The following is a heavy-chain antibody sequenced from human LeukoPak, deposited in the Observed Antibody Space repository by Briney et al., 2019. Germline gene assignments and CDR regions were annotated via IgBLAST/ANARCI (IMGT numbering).Heavy chain of an antibody. Sequence: SETLSLTCAVYGGSFSGYYWSWIRQPPGKGLEWIGEINHSGSTNYNPSLKSRVIISVDTSKNQFSLKLSSVTAADTAVYYCASGSSSGYDMGYWGQGTLVTASS. V-gene: IGHV4-34*01. CDR2: INHSGST. J-gene: IGHJ4*02. D-gene: IGHD5-12*01. CDR3: ASGSSSGYDMGY. CDR1: GGSFSGYY.